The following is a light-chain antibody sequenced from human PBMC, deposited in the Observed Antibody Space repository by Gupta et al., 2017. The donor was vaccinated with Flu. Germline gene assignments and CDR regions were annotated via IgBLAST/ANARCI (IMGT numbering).Light chain of an antibody. CDR3: SAWDSSLSAWV. CDR1: NNNVGNQG. Sequence: NNNNVGNQGAAWLQQHQGQPPKLLSYRNNNRPSGISERFSASRSGNTASLTIAGLQPEDEADYYCSAWDSSLSAWVFGGGTKLTVL. J-gene: IGLJ3*02. V-gene: IGLV10-54*04. CDR2: RNN.